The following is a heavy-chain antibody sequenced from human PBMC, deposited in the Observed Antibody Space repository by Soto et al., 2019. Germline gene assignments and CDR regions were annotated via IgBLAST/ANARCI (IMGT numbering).Heavy chain of an antibody. Sequence: QVQLVESGGGVVQPGRSLRLSCAASGFIFSKYGMHWVRQAPGKGLEWVSGIWYDGSNKYYAESVKGRFTISRDNSRNTVYLQVNSLRDDDTAVYYCARDRPSGRKRGYDVPSIGMDVWGQGTTVIVSS. D-gene: IGHD6-13*01. CDR3: ARDRPSGRKRGYDVPSIGMDV. CDR2: IWYDGSNK. V-gene: IGHV3-33*01. J-gene: IGHJ6*02. CDR1: GFIFSKYG.